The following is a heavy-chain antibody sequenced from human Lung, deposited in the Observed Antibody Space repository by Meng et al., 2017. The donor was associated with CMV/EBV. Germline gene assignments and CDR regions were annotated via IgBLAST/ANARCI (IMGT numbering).Heavy chain of an antibody. CDR1: GFSLSNARMG. CDR2: IFSNDEK. Sequence: SGXXLVXPTETLTLTCTVSGFSLSNARMGVSWIRQPPGKALEWLAHIFSNDEKSYGTSLKSRLTISKDTSKSQVVLTMTNMDPVDTATYYCARGLADYNFWSGYYNYYGTDVWXQGTXVTVSS. J-gene: IGHJ6*02. CDR3: ARGLADYNFWSGYYNYYGTDV. D-gene: IGHD3-3*01. V-gene: IGHV2-26*01.